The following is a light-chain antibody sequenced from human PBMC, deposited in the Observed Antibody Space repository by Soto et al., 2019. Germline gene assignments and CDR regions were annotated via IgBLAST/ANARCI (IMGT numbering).Light chain of an antibody. Sequence: QSVLTQPPSVSAAPGQKVTISCSGSTSNIGDNYVSWYQQLPGTAPKVLIYDNNKRPSGIPDRFSGSKSGTSATLAITGLQTGDEADYFCATWDNSLSAVVFGGGTQLTVL. CDR3: ATWDNSLSAVV. CDR2: DNN. V-gene: IGLV1-51*01. CDR1: TSNIGDNY. J-gene: IGLJ2*01.